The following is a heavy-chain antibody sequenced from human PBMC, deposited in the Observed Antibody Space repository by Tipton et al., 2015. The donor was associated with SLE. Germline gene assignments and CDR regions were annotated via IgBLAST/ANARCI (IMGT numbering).Heavy chain of an antibody. D-gene: IGHD3-22*01. Sequence: GLVKPSETLSLTCTVSGGSISSSSYYWGWIRQPPGKGLEWIGSIYYSGSTYYNPSLKSRVTISVDTSKNQFSLKLSSVTAADTAVYYCARAPSGEIVVGGPDYWGQGTLVTVSS. CDR1: GGSISSSSYY. J-gene: IGHJ4*02. CDR2: IYYSGST. CDR3: ARAPSGEIVVGGPDY. V-gene: IGHV4-39*07.